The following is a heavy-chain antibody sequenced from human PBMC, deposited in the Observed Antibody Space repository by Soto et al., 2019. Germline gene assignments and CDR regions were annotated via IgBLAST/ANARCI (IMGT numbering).Heavy chain of an antibody. CDR2: MNPNSGNT. Sequence: QVPLVQSGAEVKKPGASVKVSCKASGYTFTSYDINWVRQATGQGLEWMGWMNPNSGNTGYAQKFQGRVTMTRNTSISTAYMELSSLRSEDTAVYYCARGRTRAARPIYYYYYMDVWGKGTTVTVSS. CDR1: GYTFTSYD. V-gene: IGHV1-8*01. CDR3: ARGRTRAARPIYYYYYMDV. D-gene: IGHD6-6*01. J-gene: IGHJ6*03.